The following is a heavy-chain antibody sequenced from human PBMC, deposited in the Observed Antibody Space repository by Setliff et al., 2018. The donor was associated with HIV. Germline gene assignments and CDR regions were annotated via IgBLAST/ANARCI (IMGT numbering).Heavy chain of an antibody. D-gene: IGHD3-3*02. CDR1: GGTFSSYA. J-gene: IGHJ4*02. Sequence: ASVKVSCKASGGTFSSYAISRVRQAPGQGLEWMGGIIPILGPANYAQKFQGRVTITAGEYTTTSYMELRNLRSEDTAIYYCARGLGNFVPDLIGYFDYWGQGTLVTVPS. CDR2: IIPILGPA. V-gene: IGHV1-69*13. CDR3: ARGLGNFVPDLIGYFDY.